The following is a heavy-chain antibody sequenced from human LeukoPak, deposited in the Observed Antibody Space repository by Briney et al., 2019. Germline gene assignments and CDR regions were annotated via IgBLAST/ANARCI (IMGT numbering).Heavy chain of an antibody. CDR1: GFTFTSYA. V-gene: IGHV3-30-3*01. D-gene: IGHD2-15*01. CDR3: ARDFHCSGGSCYSGTRDYYYGMDV. Sequence: GGSPRLSCAASGFTFTSYAMHWVRQAPGKGLEWVAVISYDGSNKYYADSVKGRFTISRDNSKNTLYLQMNSLRAEDTAVYYCARDFHCSGGSCYSGTRDYYYGMDVWGQGTTVTVSS. J-gene: IGHJ6*02. CDR2: ISYDGSNK.